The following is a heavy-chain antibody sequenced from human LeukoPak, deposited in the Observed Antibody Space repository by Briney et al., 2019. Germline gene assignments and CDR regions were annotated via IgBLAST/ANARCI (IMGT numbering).Heavy chain of an antibody. Sequence: GGSLRLSCAASGFTFSSYDMSWVRQAPAKGLEWVSGINKSGGGTYYADSVKGRFTMSRDNSKNTLFLQMNSLRAEDTAVYYCAKVTWSSSGSDYWGQGTLVTVSS. V-gene: IGHV3-23*01. CDR2: INKSGGGT. CDR3: AKVTWSSSGSDY. D-gene: IGHD6-19*01. CDR1: GFTFSSYD. J-gene: IGHJ4*02.